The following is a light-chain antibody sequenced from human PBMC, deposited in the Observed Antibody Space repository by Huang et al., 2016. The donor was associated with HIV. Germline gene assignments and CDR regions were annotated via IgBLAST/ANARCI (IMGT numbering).Light chain of an antibody. CDR1: QGISKS. CDR3: QQYQSVPWT. Sequence: DIQMTQSPSSLSASVGDRVTIICRASQGISKSLAWYQQKPGKAPKLRLYATSKLESGGPSRFSGSGSGTHYTLTISTLQPEDLATYYCQQYQSVPWTFGQGTKVAI. CDR2: ATS. V-gene: IGKV1-NL1*01. J-gene: IGKJ1*01.